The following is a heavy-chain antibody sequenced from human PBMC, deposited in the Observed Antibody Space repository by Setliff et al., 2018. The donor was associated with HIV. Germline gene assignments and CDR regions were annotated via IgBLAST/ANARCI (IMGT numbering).Heavy chain of an antibody. Sequence: GASVKVSCKASGGTFRKYAISWVRQAPGQGLEWIGGIIPIFGIANYAQKFQDRVTITTDESTTTDYMELSSLRSEDTAVYYCAREGRYFTNGVCYSDWYFDLWGRGTLVTVSS. J-gene: IGHJ2*01. CDR2: IIPIFGIA. CDR1: GGTFRKYA. V-gene: IGHV1-69*05. D-gene: IGHD2-8*01. CDR3: AREGRYFTNGVCYSDWYFDL.